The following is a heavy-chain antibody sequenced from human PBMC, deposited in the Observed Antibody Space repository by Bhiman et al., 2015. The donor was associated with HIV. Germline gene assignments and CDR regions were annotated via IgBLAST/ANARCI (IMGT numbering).Heavy chain of an antibody. CDR1: GFTFSDYY. D-gene: IGHD1-26*01. CDR3: ARMQWEPVDPPPIFDY. J-gene: IGHJ4*02. V-gene: IGHV3-11*04. Sequence: VQLVESGGGLVKPGGSLRLSCAASGFTFSDYYLSWIRQAPGKGLEWILYISSDSSTIYYADSVKGRFSISRDNAEKSLYLQMNSLRVEDTAVYYCARMQWEPVDPPPIFDYWGQGTLVTVSS. CDR2: ISSDSSTI.